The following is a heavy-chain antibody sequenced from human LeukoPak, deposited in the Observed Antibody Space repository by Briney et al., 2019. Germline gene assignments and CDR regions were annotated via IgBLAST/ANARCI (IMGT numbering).Heavy chain of an antibody. D-gene: IGHD5-18*01. CDR1: GFTFDDYA. CDR3: AREYSYGYGVYFDY. V-gene: IGHV3-9*01. Sequence: GRSLRLSCAASGFTFDDYAMHWVRQAPGKGLEWVSGISWNSGSIGYADSVKGRFTISRDNAKNSLYLQMNSLRAEDTAVYYCAREYSYGYGVYFDYWGQGTLVTVSS. J-gene: IGHJ4*02. CDR2: ISWNSGSI.